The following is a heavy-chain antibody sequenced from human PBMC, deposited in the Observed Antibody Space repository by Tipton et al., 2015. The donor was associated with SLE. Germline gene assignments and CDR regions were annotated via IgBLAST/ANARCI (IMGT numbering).Heavy chain of an antibody. CDR1: GGSISSYY. CDR2: IYPTGNT. V-gene: IGHV4-4*07. D-gene: IGHD3-16*01. Sequence: TLSLTCTVSGGSISSYYWSWIRQPAGKGLEWIGRIYPTGNTNYNPSLNSRVTMSVDTSKNQFSLNLTSVTAADTAVYYCARGGGGAFDIWGQGTMVTVSS. CDR3: ARGGGGAFDI. J-gene: IGHJ3*02.